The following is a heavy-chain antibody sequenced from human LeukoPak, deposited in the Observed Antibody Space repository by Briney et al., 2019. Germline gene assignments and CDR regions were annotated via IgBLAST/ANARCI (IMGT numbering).Heavy chain of an antibody. D-gene: IGHD3-10*01. CDR2: INPNSGGT. CDR1: GYTFTGHY. Sequence: ASVKVSCKASGYTFTGHYLHWVRQAPGQGLEWMGWINPNSGGTNSAQKFQGRVTMTWDTSVNTAYLEVNSLRPDDTAVYYCARDPSSMVRGVIIYYFDHWGQGTLVTVSS. J-gene: IGHJ4*02. V-gene: IGHV1-2*02. CDR3: ARDPSSMVRGVIIYYFDH.